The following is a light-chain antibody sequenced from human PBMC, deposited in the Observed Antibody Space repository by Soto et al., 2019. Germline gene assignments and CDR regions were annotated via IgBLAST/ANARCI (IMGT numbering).Light chain of an antibody. CDR1: QSVSTS. V-gene: IGKV3-15*01. J-gene: IGKJ1*01. Sequence: EIVMTQSPATLSVSPGETATLSCRASQSVSTSLAWYQQKPGQAPRLLISGASTRATGVPARFSGSGSETEFTLTISRLQSEDFAVYYCQQYNNSWTFGQGAKVEIK. CDR3: QQYNNSWT. CDR2: GAS.